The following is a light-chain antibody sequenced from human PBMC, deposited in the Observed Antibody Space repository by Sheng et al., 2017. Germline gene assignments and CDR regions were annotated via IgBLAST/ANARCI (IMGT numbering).Light chain of an antibody. J-gene: IGLJ2*01. CDR3: SSYGGTKNLV. CDR1: SNDVGSYNL. V-gene: IGLV2-14*02. Sequence: QSALTQPASVSGSPGQSITISCTGTSNDVGSYNLVSWYQQHPGKAPKLMIYEGNKRPSGVSNRFSGSKSGNTASLTVSGLQPEDEADYYCSSYGGTKNLVFGGGTKLTVL. CDR2: EGN.